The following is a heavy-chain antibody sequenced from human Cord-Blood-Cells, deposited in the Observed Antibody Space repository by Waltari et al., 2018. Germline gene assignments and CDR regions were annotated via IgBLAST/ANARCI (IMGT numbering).Heavy chain of an antibody. J-gene: IGHJ3*02. Sequence: QVQLVQSGAEVKKPGASVKVSCKASGYTFTSYAMHWVRQAPGQRLEWMGWINAGNGNTKYSQKFQGRVTITRDTSASTAYMELSSLRSEDTAVYYCARDRSDYIWGSYRYNAFDIWGQGTMVTVSS. CDR3: ARDRSDYIWGSYRYNAFDI. D-gene: IGHD3-16*02. CDR2: INAGNGNT. V-gene: IGHV1-3*01. CDR1: GYTFTSYA.